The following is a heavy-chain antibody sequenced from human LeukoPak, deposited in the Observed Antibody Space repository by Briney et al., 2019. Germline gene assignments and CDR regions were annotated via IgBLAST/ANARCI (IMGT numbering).Heavy chain of an antibody. Sequence: PGGSLRLSCAASGFTFSSYAMSWVRQAPGKGLEWVSAISGSGGSTYYADSVKCRFTISRDNSKNTLFLQMNSLRAEDTAVYYCARAIVLITHFDYWGQGTLVTVSS. CDR2: ISGSGGST. CDR1: GFTFSSYA. D-gene: IGHD2/OR15-2a*01. V-gene: IGHV3-23*01. CDR3: ARAIVLITHFDY. J-gene: IGHJ4*02.